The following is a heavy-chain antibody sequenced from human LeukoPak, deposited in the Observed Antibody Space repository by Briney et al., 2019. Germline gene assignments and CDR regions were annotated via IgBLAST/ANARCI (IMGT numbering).Heavy chain of an antibody. CDR3: ARARWEPHYFDY. V-gene: IGHV3-30-3*01. J-gene: IGHJ4*02. CDR1: GFTFSSYA. Sequence: PGRSLRLSCAASGFTFSSYAMHWVRQAPGKGLEWVAVISYDGSNKYYADSVKGRFTISRDNAKNSLYLQMNSLRAEDTAVYYCARARWEPHYFDYWGQGTLVTVSS. CDR2: ISYDGSNK. D-gene: IGHD1-26*01.